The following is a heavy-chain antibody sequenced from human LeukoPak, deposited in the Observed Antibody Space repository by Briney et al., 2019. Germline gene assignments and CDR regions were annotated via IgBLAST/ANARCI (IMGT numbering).Heavy chain of an antibody. D-gene: IGHD1-14*01. J-gene: IGHJ3*02. CDR3: ARESQPGNAFDI. Sequence: GGSLRLSCAASRFTFSTYAMSWVRQAPGKGLEWVSTITGSGDATYYADSVKGRFTISRDNAKNSLYLQMNSLRAEDTAVYYCARESQPGNAFDIWGQGTMVTVSS. CDR1: RFTFSTYA. CDR2: ITGSGDAT. V-gene: IGHV3-23*01.